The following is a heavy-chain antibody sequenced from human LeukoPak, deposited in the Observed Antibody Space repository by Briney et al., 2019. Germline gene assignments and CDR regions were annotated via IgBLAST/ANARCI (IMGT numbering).Heavy chain of an antibody. V-gene: IGHV4-39*01. D-gene: IGHD3-16*02. CDR2: IYYSGST. CDR3: ARLDYVWGSYRNYYFDY. CDR1: GGSISSSSYY. J-gene: IGHJ4*02. Sequence: KPSETLSLTCTVSGGSISSSSYYWGWIRQPPGKGLEWIGSIYYSGSTYYNPSLKSRVTISVDTSKNQFSLKLSSVTAADTAVYYRARLDYVWGSYRNYYFDYWGQGTLVTVSS.